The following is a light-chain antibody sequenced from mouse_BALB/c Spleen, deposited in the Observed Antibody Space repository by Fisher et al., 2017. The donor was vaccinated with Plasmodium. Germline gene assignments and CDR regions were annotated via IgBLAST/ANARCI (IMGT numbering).Light chain of an antibody. Sequence: DIVMTQSTLTLSVTIGHPASISCKSSQSLLNSDGKTYLSWLLQRPGQSPKRLIYLVSKLDSGVPDRFTGSGSGTDFKLKINRVEIEDLGIYFCSQSTHLPLTFGVGTKLELK. CDR2: LVS. CDR1: QSLLNSDGKTY. CDR3: SQSTHLPLT. V-gene: IGKV1-135*01. J-gene: IGKJ5*01.